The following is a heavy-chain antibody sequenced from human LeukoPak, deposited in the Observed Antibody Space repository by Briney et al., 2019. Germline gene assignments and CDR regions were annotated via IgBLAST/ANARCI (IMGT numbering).Heavy chain of an antibody. D-gene: IGHD2-2*01. V-gene: IGHV3-30*04. CDR2: ISYDGSNK. J-gene: IGHJ5*02. Sequence: PGRSLRLSCAASGFTFSSYAIHWVRQAPGKGLEWVAVISYDGSNKYYADSVKGRFTISRDNSKNTLYLQMNSLRAEDTALYYCARDPDIVVVPAALGWFDPWGQGTLVTVSS. CDR3: ARDPDIVVVPAALGWFDP. CDR1: GFTFSSYA.